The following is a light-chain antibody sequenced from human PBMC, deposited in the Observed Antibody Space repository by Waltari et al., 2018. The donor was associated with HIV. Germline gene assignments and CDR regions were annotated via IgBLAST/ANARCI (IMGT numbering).Light chain of an antibody. J-gene: IGKJ1*01. Sequence: DIQMTQSPSTLSASVGDRVTITCRASQSISSWLAWYQQKPGKAPKLLIYKASSLESGVPSRFSGMGSGTEFTLTISSLQPDDFATYYCQQYNTFTWTFGQVTKVEIK. CDR1: QSISSW. V-gene: IGKV1-5*03. CDR2: KAS. CDR3: QQYNTFTWT.